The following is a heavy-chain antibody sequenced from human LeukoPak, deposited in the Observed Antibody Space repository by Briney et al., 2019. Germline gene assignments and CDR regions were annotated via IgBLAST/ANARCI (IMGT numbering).Heavy chain of an antibody. CDR2: VYHSGST. Sequence: SETLSLTCTVSGGSITSGTYYWGWIRQPPGKGLEWIGSVYHSGSTYYNPSLKSRVTISVDTSKNQFSLKLSSVIAADTAVYYCARQSSGYSYGPDFWGQGTLVTVSS. J-gene: IGHJ4*02. D-gene: IGHD5-18*01. CDR3: ARQSSGYSYGPDF. V-gene: IGHV4-39*01. CDR1: GGSITSGTYY.